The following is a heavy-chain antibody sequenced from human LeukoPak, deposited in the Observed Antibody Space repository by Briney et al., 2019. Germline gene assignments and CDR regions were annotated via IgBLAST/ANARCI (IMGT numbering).Heavy chain of an antibody. CDR2: ISSSGGST. CDR3: GKDGPRVAGTSSWFDP. D-gene: IGHD6-19*01. J-gene: IGHJ5*02. Sequence: GGSLRLSCAASGFIFSNYAMSWVRQAPGKGLDWVSGISSSGGSTYYADSVKGRFTIPRDNSKNTLFLQMNSLRAEDTAVYYCGKDGPRVAGTSSWFDPWGQGTLVTVSS. V-gene: IGHV3-23*01. CDR1: GFIFSNYA.